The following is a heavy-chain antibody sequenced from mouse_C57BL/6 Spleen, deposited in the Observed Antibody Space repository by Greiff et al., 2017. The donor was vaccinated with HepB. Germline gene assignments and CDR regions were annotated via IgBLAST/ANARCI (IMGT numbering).Heavy chain of an antibody. J-gene: IGHJ4*01. CDR3: ARSGDYYGKDAMDY. V-gene: IGHV1-81*01. D-gene: IGHD1-1*01. CDR1: GYTFTSYG. CDR2: IYPRSGNT. Sequence: VQLQQSGAELARPGASVKLSCKASGYTFTSYGISWVKQRTGQGLEWIGEIYPRSGNTYYNEKFKGKATLTADKSSSTAYMELRSLTSEDSAVYFGARSGDYYGKDAMDYWGQGTSVTVSS.